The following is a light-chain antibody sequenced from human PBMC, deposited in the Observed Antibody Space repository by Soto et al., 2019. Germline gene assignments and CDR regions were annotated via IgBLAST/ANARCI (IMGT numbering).Light chain of an antibody. J-gene: IGKJ1*01. V-gene: IGKV1-5*03. Sequence: DIQMTQSHSTLSGSVGDRVTITCRASQTISSWLAWYKQKPGKAPKLLIYKASTLKSGVPSRFSGSGSGTEFTLTISCLQPDDFATYYCQPFNTYWTFGQGSKVDIK. CDR1: QTISSW. CDR2: KAS. CDR3: QPFNTYWT.